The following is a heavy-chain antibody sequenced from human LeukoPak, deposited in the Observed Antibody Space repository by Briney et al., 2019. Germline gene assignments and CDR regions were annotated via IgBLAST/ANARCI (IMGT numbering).Heavy chain of an antibody. D-gene: IGHD3-10*01. CDR2: VSADGRTQ. CDR3: ARDRESGSP. V-gene: IGHV3-30*03. CDR1: GFTFRTYS. J-gene: IGHJ5*02. Sequence: GRSLRLSCAASGFTFRTYSIHWVRQAPGKGLEWVTVVSADGRTQLYSDSVKGRFTVSRDNSKNTLYLQMNSLRAEDTAVYYCARDRESGSPWGQGTLVTVSS.